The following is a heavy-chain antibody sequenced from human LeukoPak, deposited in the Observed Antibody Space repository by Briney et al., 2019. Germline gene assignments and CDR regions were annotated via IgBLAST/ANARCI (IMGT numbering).Heavy chain of an antibody. V-gene: IGHV1-18*01. Sequence: ASVKVSCKASGYTFTSHGISWVRQAPGQGLEWMGWISAYNGNTNYAQKLQGRVTMTTDTSTSTAYMELRGLRSDDTAVYYCARDRDDYGEIWFGELLYVWGQGTLVTVSS. CDR2: ISAYNGNT. J-gene: IGHJ4*02. CDR3: ARDRDDYGEIWFGELLYV. CDR1: GYTFTSHG. D-gene: IGHD3-10*01.